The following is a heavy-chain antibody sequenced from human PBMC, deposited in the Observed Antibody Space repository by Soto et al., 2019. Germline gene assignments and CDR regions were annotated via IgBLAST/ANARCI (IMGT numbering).Heavy chain of an antibody. CDR1: GGSISSYY. CDR2: IYYSGST. CDR3: ARGGWLQFVYYYYGMDV. D-gene: IGHD5-12*01. V-gene: IGHV4-59*01. Sequence: PSETLSLTCTVSGGSISSYYLSWMRQPPGKGLERIGYIYYSGSTNYNPSLKSRVTISVDTSKNQFSLKLSSVTAADTAVYYCARGGWLQFVYYYYGMDVWGQGTTVTVSS. J-gene: IGHJ6*02.